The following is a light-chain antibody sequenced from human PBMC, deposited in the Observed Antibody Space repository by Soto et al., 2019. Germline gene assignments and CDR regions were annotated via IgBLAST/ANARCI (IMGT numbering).Light chain of an antibody. CDR1: SSDIGNYDF. V-gene: IGLV2-14*01. J-gene: IGLJ2*01. Sequence: QSALTQPASVSGSPGQSITISCTGTSSDIGNYDFVSWYQQVPGTAPKAMIYEVSSRPSGVSNRFSGSKSGNPASLTISGLQAEDEAYYYCSSYTTSTSFILFGGGTKLPVL. CDR3: SSYTTSTSFIL. CDR2: EVS.